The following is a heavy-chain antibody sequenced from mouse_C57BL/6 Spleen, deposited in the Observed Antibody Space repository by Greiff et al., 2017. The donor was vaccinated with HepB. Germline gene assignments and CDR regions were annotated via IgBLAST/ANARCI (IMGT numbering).Heavy chain of an antibody. CDR3: TQLGRYAMDY. V-gene: IGHV14-4*01. D-gene: IGHD4-1*02. J-gene: IGHJ4*01. Sequence: EVKLQESGAELVRPGASVKLSCTASGFNIKDDYMHWVKQRPEQGLEWIGWIDPENGDTEYASKFQGKATITADTSSNTAYLQLSSLTSEDTAVYYCTQLGRYAMDYWGQGTSVTVSS. CDR2: IDPENGDT. CDR1: GFNIKDDY.